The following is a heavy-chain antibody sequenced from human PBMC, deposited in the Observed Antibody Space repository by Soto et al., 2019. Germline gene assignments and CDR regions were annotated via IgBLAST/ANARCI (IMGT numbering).Heavy chain of an antibody. CDR1: GFTFDDYA. V-gene: IGHV3-9*01. CDR3: AKDRSPHERSGYDY. Sequence: EVQLVESGGGLVQPGRSLRLSCAASGFTFDDYAMHWVRQAPGKGLEWGAGIGWDGGGMVYADSVKGRFTISRDNAKNSLYLQMNSLRAADTALYYCAKDRSPHERSGYDYWGQGTLVTVSS. CDR2: IGWDGGGM. J-gene: IGHJ4*02. D-gene: IGHD3-22*01.